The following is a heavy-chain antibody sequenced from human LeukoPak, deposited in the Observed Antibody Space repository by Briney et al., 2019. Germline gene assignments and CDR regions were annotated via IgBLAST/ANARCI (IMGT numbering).Heavy chain of an antibody. D-gene: IGHD3-3*01. CDR3: AGHLVADNDDITIFGLVLLSWFDP. CDR1: GGSISSSSDY. Sequence: PSETLSLTCTVSGGSISSSSDYWGWIRQPPGKGLEWIGSIDYSGSSSYNPSLKSRVTISVDTSKNQFSLRLSPVTAADTAVYYCAGHLVADNDDITIFGLVLLSWFDPWGQGTLVTVSS. J-gene: IGHJ5*02. V-gene: IGHV4-39*01. CDR2: IDYSGSS.